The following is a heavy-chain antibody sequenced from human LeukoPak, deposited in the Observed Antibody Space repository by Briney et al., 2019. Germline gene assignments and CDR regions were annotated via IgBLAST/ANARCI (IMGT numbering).Heavy chain of an antibody. CDR2: IKQDGSEK. CDR1: GFTFTNYA. Sequence: GGSLRVSCAASGFTFTNYAMAWVRQAPGKGPEWVANIKQDGSEKYYVDSVKGRFTISRDNAKNSLYLQMNSLRSDDTAVYYCASHYYDSSGYYYYLYWGQGTLVTVSS. D-gene: IGHD3-22*01. J-gene: IGHJ4*02. CDR3: ASHYYDSSGYYYYLY. V-gene: IGHV3-7*03.